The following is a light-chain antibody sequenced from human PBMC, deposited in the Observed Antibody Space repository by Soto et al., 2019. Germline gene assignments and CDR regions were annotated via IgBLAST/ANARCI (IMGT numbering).Light chain of an antibody. Sequence: DIQMTQSPSSLSESVGDRVTISCRASQSISIYVNWYQQKPGKATKVLIYAASSLQSGVPSRFSGSGSGTDFTLTISSLQPEDFATYYCQQSYSTPFTFGPGTKVDIK. CDR2: AAS. V-gene: IGKV1-39*01. J-gene: IGKJ3*01. CDR1: QSISIY. CDR3: QQSYSTPFT.